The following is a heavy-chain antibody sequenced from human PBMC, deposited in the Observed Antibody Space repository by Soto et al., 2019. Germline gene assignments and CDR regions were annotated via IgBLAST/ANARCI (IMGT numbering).Heavy chain of an antibody. Sequence: PGGSLILSWAASGLSFSGSSIYWVRQASGKGLEWVGRIKSKAKNYATGYGESVKGRFTISRDDSKNTAYLQMNSLKTEDTAVYYCAKGKDGYSSFDSWGQGILVTVSS. V-gene: IGHV3-73*01. J-gene: IGHJ4*02. D-gene: IGHD5-18*01. CDR2: IKSKAKNYAT. CDR3: AKGKDGYSSFDS. CDR1: GLSFSGSS.